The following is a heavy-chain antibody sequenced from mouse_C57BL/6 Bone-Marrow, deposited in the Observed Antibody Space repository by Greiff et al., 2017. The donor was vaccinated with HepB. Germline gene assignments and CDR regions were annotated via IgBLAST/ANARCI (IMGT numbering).Heavy chain of an antibody. CDR2: INPGSGGT. V-gene: IGHV1-54*01. Sequence: QVQLQQSGAELVRPGTSVKVSCKASGYAFTNYLIEWVKQRPGQGLEWIGVINPGSGGTNYNEKFKGKATLTADKSSSTAYMQLSSLTSEDSAVDFCARSIYYGNYGFAYWGQGTLVTVSA. CDR3: ARSIYYGNYGFAY. J-gene: IGHJ3*01. CDR1: GYAFTNYL. D-gene: IGHD2-1*01.